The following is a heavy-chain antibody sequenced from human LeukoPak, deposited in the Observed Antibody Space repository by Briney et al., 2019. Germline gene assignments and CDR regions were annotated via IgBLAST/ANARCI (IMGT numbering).Heavy chain of an antibody. J-gene: IGHJ4*02. CDR1: GFTFSSYW. CDR3: ARGLRGYSSSCKDY. D-gene: IGHD6-13*01. V-gene: IGHV3-74*01. Sequence: GGSLRFSCAASGFTFSSYWMHWIRQVPGQGLVWVSRINSDGSSTTYADSVKGRFTISRDNAKNTLYLQMNSLRAEDTAVYYCARGLRGYSSSCKDYWGQGTLVTVSS. CDR2: INSDGSST.